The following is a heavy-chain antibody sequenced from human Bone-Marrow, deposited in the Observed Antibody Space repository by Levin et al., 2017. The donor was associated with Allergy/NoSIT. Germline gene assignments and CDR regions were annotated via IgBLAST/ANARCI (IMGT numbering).Heavy chain of an antibody. CDR2: VYMRGRT. CDR3: ARSPVTSRGYFHP. D-gene: IGHD4-17*01. V-gene: IGHV4-61*02. CDR1: GGSISTGSYY. Sequence: SETLSLTCNVSGGSISTGSYYWNWIRQPAGKEPEWVGRVYMRGRTDYNPSLKSRVAISIDTSNNQFSLSLYSVIAADTAVYYCARSPVTSRGYFHPWGQGTLVTVSS. J-gene: IGHJ1*01.